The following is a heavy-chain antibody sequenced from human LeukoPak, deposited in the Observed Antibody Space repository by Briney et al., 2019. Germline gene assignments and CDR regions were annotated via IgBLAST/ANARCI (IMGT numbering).Heavy chain of an antibody. Sequence: SGGSLRLSCAASGFTFSSYSMNWVRQAPGKGLEWVSSISSSSSYIYYADSVKGRFTISRDNAKNSLYLQMNSLRAEDTAVYYCARVRKWELPMSLDYWGQGTLVTVSS. D-gene: IGHD1-26*01. CDR1: GFTFSSYS. V-gene: IGHV3-21*01. J-gene: IGHJ4*02. CDR3: ARVRKWELPMSLDY. CDR2: ISSSSSYI.